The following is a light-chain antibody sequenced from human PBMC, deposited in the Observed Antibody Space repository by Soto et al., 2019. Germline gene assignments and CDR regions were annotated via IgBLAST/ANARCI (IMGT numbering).Light chain of an antibody. CDR2: DAS. CDR1: QTISTS. CDR3: QQYSNWRYT. V-gene: IGKV3D-15*01. J-gene: IGKJ2*01. Sequence: EIVMTQSPGTLSVSPGERATLSCRASQTISTSLAWYQQKPGQAPRILIYDASARATGIPGRFSGSGSGTEFTLTISGLQSDDFAVYYCQQYSNWRYTFGQGTRLEIK.